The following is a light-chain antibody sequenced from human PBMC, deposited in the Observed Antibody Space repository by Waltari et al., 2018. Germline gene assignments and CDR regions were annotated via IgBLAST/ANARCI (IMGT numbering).Light chain of an antibody. Sequence: QSALTQPPSASVSPGQSVTLSCTGTSSDVGGYNYVSWYQQHPGKAPKVMIYEVSKRPSGVPDRFSGSKSGNTASLTVSGVQAEDEADYYCSSYGGSNNLVFGGGTKL. CDR2: EVS. CDR3: SSYGGSNNLV. CDR1: SSDVGGYNY. V-gene: IGLV2-8*01. J-gene: IGLJ3*02.